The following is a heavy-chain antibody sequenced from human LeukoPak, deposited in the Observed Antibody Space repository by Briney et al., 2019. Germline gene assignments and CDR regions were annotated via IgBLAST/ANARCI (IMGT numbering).Heavy chain of an antibody. D-gene: IGHD3-10*01. V-gene: IGHV3-23*01. CDR3: AKAYYYGSGSYFGYFDY. J-gene: IGHJ4*02. Sequence: GGSLRLSCAASGFTFRSYGMNWVRQAPGKGLEWVSGISGSGGSTYYADSVKGRFTISRDNSKNTLYLQMNSLRAEDTAVYYCAKAYYYGSGSYFGYFDYWGQGTLVSVSS. CDR1: GFTFRSYG. CDR2: ISGSGGST.